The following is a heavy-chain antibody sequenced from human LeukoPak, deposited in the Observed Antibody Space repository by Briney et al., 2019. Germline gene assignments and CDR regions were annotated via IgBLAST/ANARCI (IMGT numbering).Heavy chain of an antibody. Sequence: GGSLRLSCAASGFTFSSYAMSWVRQAPGKGLEWVSAISGSGGSTYYADSVKGRFTISRDNSKNTLYLQMNSLRAEDTAVYYCATGGVAAMVRGVTISWFDPWGQGTLVTVSS. CDR3: ATGGVAAMVRGVTISWFDP. D-gene: IGHD3-10*01. CDR1: GFTFSSYA. V-gene: IGHV3-23*01. J-gene: IGHJ5*02. CDR2: ISGSGGST.